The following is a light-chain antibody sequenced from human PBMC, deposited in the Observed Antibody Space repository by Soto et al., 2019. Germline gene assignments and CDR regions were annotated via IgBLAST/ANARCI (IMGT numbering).Light chain of an antibody. J-gene: IGKJ4*01. CDR1: QGIASA. V-gene: IGKV1-13*02. CDR2: EAS. Sequence: AIQLTQSPSSLSASVGDRVTITCRPSQGIASALAWYQQRPGKPPSLLIYEASTSESGVPSRFSGSGSETDFTLTISSLQPEDFGSYYCQQLTTFPVTFGGGTRVEIK. CDR3: QQLTTFPVT.